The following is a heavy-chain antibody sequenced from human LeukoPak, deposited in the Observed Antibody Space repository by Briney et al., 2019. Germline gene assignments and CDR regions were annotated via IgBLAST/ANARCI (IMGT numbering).Heavy chain of an antibody. CDR2: INQDGSDK. V-gene: IGHV3-7*01. CDR1: GFNLINYW. J-gene: IGHJ4*02. D-gene: IGHD2-21*01. CDR3: VRPDSYENGREYPNS. Sequence: GGSLRLSCAVSGFNLINYWMSWVRQAPGKGLEWVANINQDGSDKPYVDSVKGRFTISRDNARNSLYLQMNSLRAEDTAVYYCVRPDSYENGREYPNSWGQGTLVTVSS.